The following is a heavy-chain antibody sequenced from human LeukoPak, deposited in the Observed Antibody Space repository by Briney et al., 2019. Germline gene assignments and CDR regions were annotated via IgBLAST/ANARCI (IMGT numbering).Heavy chain of an antibody. CDR1: GLAFSAYK. J-gene: IGHJ4*02. V-gene: IGHV3-74*01. Sequence: PGGSMRLSCAASGLAFSAYKMHWVRQAPRKGLVWVSRISTDGYTTDYADFVQGRFTASRDNTKNTWSLEMNSLRAEDMAVYYCVVGGSPGYWGQGTLVTVSS. CDR3: VVGGSPGY. CDR2: ISTDGYTT. D-gene: IGHD2-15*01.